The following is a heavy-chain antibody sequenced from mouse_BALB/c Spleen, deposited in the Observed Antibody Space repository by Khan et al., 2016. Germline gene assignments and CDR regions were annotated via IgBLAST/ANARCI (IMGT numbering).Heavy chain of an antibody. J-gene: IGHJ3*01. V-gene: IGHV1-4*01. CDR2: INPSSGYT. CDR3: AREVYGSVFAY. Sequence: QVQLKQSGAELARPGASVKMSCKASGYTFTSYTMYWVKQRPGQGLEWIGYINPSSGYTNYNQKFKDKATLTADKSSSTAYMQLSSLTSEDSAVYYCAREVYGSVFAYWGQGTLVTVSA. CDR1: GYTFTSYT. D-gene: IGHD1-1*01.